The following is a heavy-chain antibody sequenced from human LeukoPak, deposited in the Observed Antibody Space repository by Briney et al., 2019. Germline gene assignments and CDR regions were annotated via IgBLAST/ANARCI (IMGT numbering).Heavy chain of an antibody. Sequence: ASVKVSCKASGYTFTGYYMHWVRQAPGQGLEWMGWIYPNSGGTNYAQKFQDRVTMTRDTSISTAYMELSRLRSDDTAVYYCARSKYYYDSSGYSHWGQGTLVTVSS. CDR2: IYPNSGGT. CDR1: GYTFTGYY. CDR3: ARSKYYYDSSGYSH. V-gene: IGHV1-2*02. J-gene: IGHJ4*02. D-gene: IGHD3-22*01.